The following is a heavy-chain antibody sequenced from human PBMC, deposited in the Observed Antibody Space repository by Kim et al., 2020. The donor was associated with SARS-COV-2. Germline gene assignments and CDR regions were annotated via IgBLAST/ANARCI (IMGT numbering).Heavy chain of an antibody. CDR2: ISAYNGNT. CDR3: ARVLDYDSSGTEDAFDI. J-gene: IGHJ3*02. D-gene: IGHD3-22*01. V-gene: IGHV1-18*01. Sequence: ASVKVSCKASGYTFTSYGISWVRQAPGQGLEWMGWISAYNGNTNYAQKLQGRVTMTTDTSTSTAYMELRSLRSDDTAVYYCARVLDYDSSGTEDAFDIWGQVTMVTVSS. CDR1: GYTFTSYG.